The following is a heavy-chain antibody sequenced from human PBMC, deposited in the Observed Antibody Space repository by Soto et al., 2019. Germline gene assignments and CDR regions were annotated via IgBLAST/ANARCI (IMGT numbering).Heavy chain of an antibody. CDR3: ARANDDYIWGSYRQGGLDY. J-gene: IGHJ4*02. Sequence: QVQLVQSGAEVKKPGASVKVSCKASGYTFTSYGISWVRQAPGQGLEWMGWISAYNGNTNYEQKLQGRVTMTTDTSTSTAYMELRSLRSDDTAVYYCARANDDYIWGSYRQGGLDYWGQGTLVTVSS. CDR2: ISAYNGNT. CDR1: GYTFTSYG. D-gene: IGHD3-16*02. V-gene: IGHV1-18*01.